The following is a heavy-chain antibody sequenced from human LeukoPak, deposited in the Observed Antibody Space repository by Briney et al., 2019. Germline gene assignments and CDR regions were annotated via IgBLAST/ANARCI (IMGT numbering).Heavy chain of an antibody. J-gene: IGHJ4*02. CDR3: ARDGGSSGWYFCVY. Sequence: GASVKVSCKAFGGTFSSYAISWVRQAPGQGLEWMGGITPIFGTANYAQKFQGRVTITADESTSTAYMELSSLRSEDTAVYYCARDGGSSGWYFCVYWGQGTLVTVSS. CDR2: ITPIFGTA. D-gene: IGHD6-19*01. CDR1: GGTFSSYA. V-gene: IGHV1-69*13.